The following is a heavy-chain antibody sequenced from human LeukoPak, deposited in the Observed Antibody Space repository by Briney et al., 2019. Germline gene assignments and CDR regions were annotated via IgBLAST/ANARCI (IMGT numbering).Heavy chain of an antibody. CDR2: IKQDGSEK. Sequence: GGTLRLSCAASGFTFSSYWMSWVRQAPGKGLEWVANIKQDGSEKYYVDSVKGRFTISRDNAKNSLYLQMNSLRAEDTAVYYCARDKIVGATNFDYWGQGTLVTVSS. CDR3: ARDKIVGATNFDY. D-gene: IGHD1-26*01. V-gene: IGHV3-7*01. J-gene: IGHJ4*02. CDR1: GFTFSSYW.